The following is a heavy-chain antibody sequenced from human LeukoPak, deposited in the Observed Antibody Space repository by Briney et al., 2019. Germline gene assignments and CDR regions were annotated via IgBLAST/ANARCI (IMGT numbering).Heavy chain of an antibody. CDR2: IYPGDSDT. Sequence: GESLKISCQGSGYSFTSYWIGWVRQMPGKGLEWMGIIYPGDSDTRYSPSFQGQVTISADKSINTAYLQWSSLKASDTAMYYCARSRRDGYNFSPFDIWGQGTMVTVSS. D-gene: IGHD5-24*01. J-gene: IGHJ3*02. CDR1: GYSFTSYW. CDR3: ARSRRDGYNFSPFDI. V-gene: IGHV5-51*01.